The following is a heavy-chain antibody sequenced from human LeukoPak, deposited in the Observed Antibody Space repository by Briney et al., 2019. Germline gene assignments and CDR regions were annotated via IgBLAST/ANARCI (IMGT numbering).Heavy chain of an antibody. D-gene: IGHD2/OR15-2a*01. CDR2: ITASGGST. CDR3: AKGPSTWDS. Sequence: GGSLRRSCAASGFTFSDSALSWFRQAPGKGLEWVSAITASGGSTYYADSMKGRFTISRDNSKNTLYLQMNSLRTEDTAVYYCAKGPSTWDSWGQGTLVTVSS. CDR1: GFTFSDSA. V-gene: IGHV3-23*01. J-gene: IGHJ4*02.